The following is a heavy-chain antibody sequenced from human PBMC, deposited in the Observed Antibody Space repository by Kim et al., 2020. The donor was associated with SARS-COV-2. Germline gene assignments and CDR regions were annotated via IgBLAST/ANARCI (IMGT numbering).Heavy chain of an antibody. V-gene: IGHV3-74*01. Sequence: GGSLRLSCAASGFSFSSYWMHWVRQAPGKGLVWVSRIKSDGSDTGYAGSVKDRFTISRDNAKNTLYLQMNGLRADDTAVYYCVRGAGEMSTIGGDYWGQGTLVTVSS. CDR2: IKSDGSDT. J-gene: IGHJ4*02. CDR3: VRGAGEMSTIGGDY. D-gene: IGHD1-1*01. CDR1: GFSFSSYW.